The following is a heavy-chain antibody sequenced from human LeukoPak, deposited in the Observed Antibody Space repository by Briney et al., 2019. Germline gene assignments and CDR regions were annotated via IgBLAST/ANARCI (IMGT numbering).Heavy chain of an antibody. CDR1: GFTFSSYA. D-gene: IGHD6-25*01. J-gene: IGHJ6*02. CDR3: ARDLADYYYGMDV. V-gene: IGHV3-30*04. CDR2: ISYDGSNK. Sequence: GRSLRPSCAASGFTFSSYAMHWVRQAPGKGLEWVAVISYDGSNKYYADSVKGRFTISRDNSKNTLYLQMNSLRAEDTAVYYCARDLADYYYGMDVWGQGTTVTVSS.